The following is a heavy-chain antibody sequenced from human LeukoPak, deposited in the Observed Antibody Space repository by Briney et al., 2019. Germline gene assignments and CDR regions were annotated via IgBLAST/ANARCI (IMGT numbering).Heavy chain of an antibody. CDR1: GFTFSSHG. J-gene: IGHJ1*01. Sequence: GGTLRLSCAASGFTFSSHGMNWVRQAPGEGLEWVSGISPSGGITYYTDSVKGRFTISRDNSKNTQSLQMNSLRAEDTAVYYCTKDDDWGRYKHWGQGTLVTVSS. CDR2: ISPSGGIT. V-gene: IGHV3-23*01. CDR3: TKDDDWGRYKH. D-gene: IGHD3-16*01.